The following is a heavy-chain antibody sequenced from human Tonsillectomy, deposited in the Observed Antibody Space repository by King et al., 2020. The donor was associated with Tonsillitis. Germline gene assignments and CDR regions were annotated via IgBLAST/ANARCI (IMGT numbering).Heavy chain of an antibody. Sequence: HVQLQESGPGLVKPSETLSLTCTVSGGSITSYYWCWIRQPPGKGLEWIGYIYSGGSANYNPSLKSRVTISLDTSKNQFSLRLRSVTAADTAIYFCARGGASSWYGPGGFYYYMDVWGKGTTVTVSS. J-gene: IGHJ6*03. D-gene: IGHD6-13*01. V-gene: IGHV4-59*01. CDR2: IYSGGSA. CDR3: ARGGASSWYGPGGFYYYMDV. CDR1: GGSITSYY.